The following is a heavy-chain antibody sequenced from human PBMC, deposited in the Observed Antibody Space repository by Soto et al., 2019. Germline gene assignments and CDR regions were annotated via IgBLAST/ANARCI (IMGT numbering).Heavy chain of an antibody. Sequence: EVQLLESGGGLVQPGGSLRLSCAASGFTFSSYAMSWVRQAPGKGLEWVSAISGSGGSTYYADSVKGRFTISRDNAKNTQYLQMNSMRAEDTAVYYGAKHGGGTYVCVDYWGQGTLVTVSS. CDR2: ISGSGGST. V-gene: IGHV3-23*01. CDR1: GFTFSSYA. CDR3: AKHGGGTYVCVDY. J-gene: IGHJ4*02. D-gene: IGHD3-16*01.